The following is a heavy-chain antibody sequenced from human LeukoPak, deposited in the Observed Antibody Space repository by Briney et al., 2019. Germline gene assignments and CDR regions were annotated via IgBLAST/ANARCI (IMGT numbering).Heavy chain of an antibody. CDR1: GFTFSSYW. V-gene: IGHV3-74*01. J-gene: IGHJ4*02. CDR2: INSDGSST. Sequence: GGSLRLSCAASGFTFSSYWMHWVRQAPGKGLVWVSRINSDGSSTSYADSVKGRFTISRDNAKNTLYLQMNSLRAEDTAVYYCARGAYGDYYFDYWGQGTLVTVSS. CDR3: ARGAYGDYYFDY. D-gene: IGHD4-17*01.